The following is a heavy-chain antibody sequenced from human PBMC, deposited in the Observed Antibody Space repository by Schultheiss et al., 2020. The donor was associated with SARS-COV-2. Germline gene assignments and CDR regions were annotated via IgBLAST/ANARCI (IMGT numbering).Heavy chain of an antibody. Sequence: GGSLRLSCAASGFTISSYEMNWVRQAPGKGLEWVSYISSSGSTIYYADSVKGRFTISRDNAKNSLYLQMNSLRAEDTAVYYCARDGPDYYYYGMDVWGQGTTVTVSS. CDR2: ISSSGSTI. J-gene: IGHJ6*02. CDR3: ARDGPDYYYYGMDV. CDR1: GFTISSYE. V-gene: IGHV3-48*03.